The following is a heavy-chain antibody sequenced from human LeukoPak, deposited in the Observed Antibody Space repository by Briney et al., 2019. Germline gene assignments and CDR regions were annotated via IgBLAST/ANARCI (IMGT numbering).Heavy chain of an antibody. D-gene: IGHD6-19*01. Sequence: GGSLRLSCAASGFTFSDYYMSWLRQAPGKGLEWVSYISSSGSTIYYADSVKGRFTISRDNAKNSLYLQMNSLRAEDTAVYYCAREMLAAVAAQSWGQGTLVTVSS. CDR2: ISSSGSTI. CDR1: GFTFSDYY. CDR3: AREMLAAVAAQS. J-gene: IGHJ5*02. V-gene: IGHV3-11*04.